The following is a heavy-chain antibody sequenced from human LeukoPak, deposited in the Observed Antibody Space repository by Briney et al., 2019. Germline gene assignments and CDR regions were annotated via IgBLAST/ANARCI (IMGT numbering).Heavy chain of an antibody. J-gene: IGHJ3*02. CDR1: GGSFSGYY. D-gene: IGHD3-22*01. CDR2: INHSGST. Sequence: SETLSLTCAVYGGSFSGYYWSWIRRPPGKGLEWIGEINHSGSTNYNPSLKSRVTISVDTSKNQFSLKLSSVTAADTAVYYCARGGLYDSSGYSDAFDIWGQGTMVTVSS. V-gene: IGHV4-34*01. CDR3: ARGGLYDSSGYSDAFDI.